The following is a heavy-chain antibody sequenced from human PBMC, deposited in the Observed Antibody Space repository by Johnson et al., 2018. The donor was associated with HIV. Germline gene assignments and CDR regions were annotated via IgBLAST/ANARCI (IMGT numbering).Heavy chain of an antibody. D-gene: IGHD3-22*01. Sequence: VQLVESRGVLVQPGGSLRLSCAASGFTVSSNEMSWVRQAPGKGLEWVSSISGGSTYYADSRKGRFTISRDNARSTLYLQMNSLRPEDTAVYYCARDQTYYYDTSGYQGAFDIWGQGTMVSVSS. CDR1: GFTVSSNE. V-gene: IGHV3-38-3*01. J-gene: IGHJ3*02. CDR3: ARDQTYYYDTSGYQGAFDI. CDR2: ISGGST.